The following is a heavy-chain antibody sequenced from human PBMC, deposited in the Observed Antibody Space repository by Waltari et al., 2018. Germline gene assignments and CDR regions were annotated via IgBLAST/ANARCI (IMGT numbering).Heavy chain of an antibody. CDR1: GFTFGDYA. Sequence: EVQLVESGGGLVQPGRSLRLSCTASGFTFGDYAMSWVRQAPGKGLEWVGFIRSKAYGGTTEYAASVKGRFTISRDDSKSIAYLQMNSLKTEDTAVYYCRRSGYKGAKYYYGMDVWGQGTTVTVSS. CDR3: RRSGYKGAKYYYGMDV. J-gene: IGHJ6*02. CDR2: IRSKAYGGTT. V-gene: IGHV3-49*04. D-gene: IGHD5-12*01.